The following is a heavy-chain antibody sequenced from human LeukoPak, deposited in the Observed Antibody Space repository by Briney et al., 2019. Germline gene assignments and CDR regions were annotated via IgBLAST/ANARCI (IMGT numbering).Heavy chain of an antibody. CDR3: ARGGPLIDC. V-gene: IGHV3-48*03. Sequence: GGSLRLSCAASGFTFNNYGMNWVRQAPGKGLEWVSYISIGGNTIYYADSVKGRFTISRDNAKNTRSLQMNSLRAEGTTVYFGARGGPLIDCWGQGTLVTVSS. CDR2: ISIGGNTI. J-gene: IGHJ4*02. CDR1: GFTFNNYG.